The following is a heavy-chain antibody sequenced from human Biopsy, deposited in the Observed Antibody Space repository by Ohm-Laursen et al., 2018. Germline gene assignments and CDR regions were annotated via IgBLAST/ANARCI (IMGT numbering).Heavy chain of an antibody. CDR3: ARGGRYYYDSPDN. D-gene: IGHD3-22*01. V-gene: IGHV4-59*01. J-gene: IGHJ4*02. CDR1: GGSIYNFF. Sequence: TLSLTCTVSGGSIYNFFWSWIRQPPGQGLEYIGFIYSGGNTNYNPSLQNRVTMSVDTSKNQFSLKLSSVIAADTAVYYCARGGRYYYDSPDNWGQGTLVSVSS. CDR2: IYSGGNT.